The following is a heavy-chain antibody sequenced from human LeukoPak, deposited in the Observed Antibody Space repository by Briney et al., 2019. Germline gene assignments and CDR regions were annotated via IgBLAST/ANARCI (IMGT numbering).Heavy chain of an antibody. CDR3: ASHMAVTGTRGFDY. Sequence: PSGTLSLTCAVSGGSITSHNWWSWVRQPPGEGLEWIGEIYHGGNTNYNTSLESRVTMSVDKSKNQFSLKVYSVTAADTAVYYCASHMAVTGTRGFDYWGQGILVTVSS. CDR2: IYHGGNT. CDR1: GGSITSHNW. V-gene: IGHV4-4*02. J-gene: IGHJ4*02. D-gene: IGHD6-19*01.